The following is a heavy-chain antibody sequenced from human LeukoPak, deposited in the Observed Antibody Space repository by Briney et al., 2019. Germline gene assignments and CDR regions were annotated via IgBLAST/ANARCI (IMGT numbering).Heavy chain of an antibody. CDR1: GYTFTSYG. CDR3: ARDIVVVPAARARGPGMDV. CDR2: ISAYNGNT. D-gene: IGHD2-2*01. J-gene: IGHJ6*02. Sequence: ASVKVSCKASGYTFTSYGISWVRQAPGQGLEWMGWISAYNGNTNYAQKLQGRVTMTTDTSTSTAYMELRSLRSDDTAVYYCARDIVVVPAARARGPGMDVWGQGTTATVSS. V-gene: IGHV1-18*01.